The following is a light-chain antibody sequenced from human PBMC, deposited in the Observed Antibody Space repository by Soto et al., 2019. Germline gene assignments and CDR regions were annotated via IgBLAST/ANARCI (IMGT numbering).Light chain of an antibody. CDR3: QQYHDSPMNT. Sequence: VLPQSPDTLSLSPGDRVTLSCRASQSVRSNLLAWYQQKPGQAPRLLIYGASNRATGIPDRFSGSASGTDFTLTISRLEPDDSAVDYCQQYHDSPMNTFGQGTKMEIK. CDR2: GAS. V-gene: IGKV3-20*01. CDR1: QSVRSNL. J-gene: IGKJ2*01.